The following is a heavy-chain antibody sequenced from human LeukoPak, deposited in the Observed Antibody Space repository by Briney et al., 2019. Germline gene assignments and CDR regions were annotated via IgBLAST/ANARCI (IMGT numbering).Heavy chain of an antibody. J-gene: IGHJ4*02. CDR3: ARVRFGDLLVDY. CDR2: INSDGRST. CDR1: GFTFSSYW. Sequence: GGPLRLSCAASGFTFSSYWMHWVRQAPGKGLVWVSRINSDGRSTSYADSVKGRFTISRDNAKNTLYLQMNSLRAEDTAVYYCARVRFGDLLVDYWGQGTLVTVSS. V-gene: IGHV3-74*01. D-gene: IGHD3-10*01.